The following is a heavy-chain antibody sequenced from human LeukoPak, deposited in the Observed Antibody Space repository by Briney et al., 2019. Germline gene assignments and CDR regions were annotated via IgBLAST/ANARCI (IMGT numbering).Heavy chain of an antibody. CDR3: AAGKDVVGSPVGALDI. V-gene: IGHV4-39*07. Sequence: PSETLSLTCTVSGGSFGGSQYWGWFRQAPGKGLEWIGSTYTNGRTFYNPSLASRLTTSVDTSTNQISLRLTSATVADTAVFYCAAGKDVVGSPVGALDIWGQGTMVTVSS. CDR1: GGSFGGSQY. D-gene: IGHD2-2*01. CDR2: TYTNGRT. J-gene: IGHJ3*02.